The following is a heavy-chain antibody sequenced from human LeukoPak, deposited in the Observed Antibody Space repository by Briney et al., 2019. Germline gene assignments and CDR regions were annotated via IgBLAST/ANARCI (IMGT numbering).Heavy chain of an antibody. CDR2: IYHSGST. V-gene: IGHV4-4*02. CDR1: GGSISSSDW. Sequence: SGTLSLTCAVSGGSISSSDWWSWVRQPPGKGLEWIGEIYHSGSTNYNPSLKSRVALSVDTSKNQVSVKLSSVTAADTAVYYCVRAEINDYMKYWGQGILVTVSS. J-gene: IGHJ4*02. D-gene: IGHD3-16*01. CDR3: VRAEINDYMKY.